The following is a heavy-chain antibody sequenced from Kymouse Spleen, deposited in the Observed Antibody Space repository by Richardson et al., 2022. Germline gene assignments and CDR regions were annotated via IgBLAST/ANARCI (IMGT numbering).Heavy chain of an antibody. D-gene: IGHD6-13*01. CDR1: GGSFSGYY. J-gene: IGHJ4*02. CDR3: ARGWSSSSFDY. Sequence: QVQLQQWGAGLLKPSETLSLTCAVYGGSFSGYYWSWIRQPPGKGLEWIGEINHSGSTNYNPSLKSRVTISVDTSKNQFSLKLSSVTAADTAVYYCARGWSSSSFDYWGQGTLVTVSS. V-gene: IGHV4-34*01. CDR2: INHSGST.